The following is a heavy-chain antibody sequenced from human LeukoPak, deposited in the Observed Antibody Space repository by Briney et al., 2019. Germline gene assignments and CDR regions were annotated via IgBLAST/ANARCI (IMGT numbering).Heavy chain of an antibody. Sequence: PSETLSLTCTVSGDSVSSRTHHWGWIRHPPGKGLEWIGTIFYSGTTYYNPSLKSRVTISEDTSKNQFSLKLRSVTAADTAVYFCAIFDQSRYGPDYWGQGTLVTVSS. V-gene: IGHV4-39*07. J-gene: IGHJ4*02. CDR3: AIFDQSRYGPDY. D-gene: IGHD5-18*01. CDR1: GDSVSSRTHH. CDR2: IFYSGTT.